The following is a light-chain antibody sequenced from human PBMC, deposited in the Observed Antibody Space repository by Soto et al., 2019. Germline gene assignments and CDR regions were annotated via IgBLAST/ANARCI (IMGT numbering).Light chain of an antibody. CDR1: QSISSY. CDR3: QQSYSTPYT. V-gene: IGKV1-39*01. J-gene: IGKJ2*01. CDR2: ALS. Sequence: DIQMTQSPSSLSASVGDRVTITCRASQSISSYLNWYQQKPGKAPKLLIYALSSLQSGVPSRFSGSGSGTDFTLTISSLQPEDFATYYCQQSYSTPYTFGQGTKLEIK.